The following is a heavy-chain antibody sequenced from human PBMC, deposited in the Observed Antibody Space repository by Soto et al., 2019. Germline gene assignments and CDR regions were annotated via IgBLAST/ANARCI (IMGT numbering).Heavy chain of an antibody. CDR3: AGGGSIVVAPRLLMDV. D-gene: IGHD3-22*01. J-gene: IGHJ6*04. CDR2: ICNSGTT. CDR1: GGSIRSYC. Sequence: QVQLQESGPTLVKPSETLSLTCTISGGSIRSYCWTWIRQPPGEGLEWIGFICNSGTTNYNPSLKSRVATSIDSPRNQSSLQLCSVTAADTPFYNSAGGGSIVVAPRLLMDVWGKVTTVTLSS. V-gene: IGHV4-59*03.